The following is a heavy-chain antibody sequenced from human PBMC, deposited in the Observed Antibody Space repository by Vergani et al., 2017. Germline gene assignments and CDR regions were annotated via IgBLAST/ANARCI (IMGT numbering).Heavy chain of an antibody. CDR2: INPNSGGT. CDR1: GYTFTGYY. Sequence: QVQLVQSGAEVKKPGASVKVSCKASGYTFTGYYMHWVRQAPGQGLEWMGWINPNSGGTNYAQKLQGRVTMTTDTSTSTAYMELRSLRSDDTAVYYCARDPNPRPSRWYYYYGMDVWGQGTTVTVSS. V-gene: IGHV1-2*02. J-gene: IGHJ6*02. CDR3: ARDPNPRPSRWYYYYGMDV. D-gene: IGHD2-15*01.